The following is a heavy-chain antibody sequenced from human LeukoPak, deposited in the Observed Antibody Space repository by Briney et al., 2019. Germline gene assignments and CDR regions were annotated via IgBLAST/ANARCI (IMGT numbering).Heavy chain of an antibody. V-gene: IGHV3-33*01. CDR1: GFSFRDNA. D-gene: IGHD6-6*01. CDR3: ARGGVSARPDY. Sequence: PGGSLRLSCAASGFSFRDNAMHWVRQAPGKGLEWVAIIWYDGSNEYYADSVKGRFTISRDNPKNTLYLQMNSLRAEDTAVYYCARGGVSARPDYWGLGTLVIVSS. J-gene: IGHJ4*02. CDR2: IWYDGSNE.